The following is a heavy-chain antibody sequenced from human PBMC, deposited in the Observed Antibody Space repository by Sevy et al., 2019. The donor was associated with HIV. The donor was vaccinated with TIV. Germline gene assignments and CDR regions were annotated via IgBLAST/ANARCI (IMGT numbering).Heavy chain of an antibody. Sequence: SETLSLTCAVYGGSFRGYYWSWIRQPPGKGLEWIGEINHSGSTNYNPSLKSRVTISVDTSKNQFSLKLSSVTAADTAVYYCARMMAVAGENSFDPWGQGTLVTVSS. V-gene: IGHV4-34*01. CDR3: ARMMAVAGENSFDP. D-gene: IGHD6-19*01. J-gene: IGHJ5*02. CDR1: GGSFRGYY. CDR2: INHSGST.